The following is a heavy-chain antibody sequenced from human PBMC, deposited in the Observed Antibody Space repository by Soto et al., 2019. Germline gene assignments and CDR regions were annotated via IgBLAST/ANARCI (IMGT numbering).Heavy chain of an antibody. J-gene: IGHJ3*02. D-gene: IGHD3-10*01. CDR2: IYNSGTG. CDR1: GFTVSSHY. V-gene: IGHV3-66*01. CDR3: ARGTWIVRGLIPDAFDI. Sequence: EVQLVESGGGLVQPGGSLRLSCAASGFTVSSHYINWVRQAPGKGLDWVSVIYNSGTGFYADSVKGRFTVSRDTAKNSVFLQMSSLRAEDTAVYFCARGTWIVRGLIPDAFDIWGQGTMVTVSS.